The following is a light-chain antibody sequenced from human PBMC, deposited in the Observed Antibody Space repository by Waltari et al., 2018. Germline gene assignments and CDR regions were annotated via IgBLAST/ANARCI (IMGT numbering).Light chain of an antibody. CDR1: SLRSYY. J-gene: IGLJ3*02. CDR2: GKN. V-gene: IGLV3-19*01. CDR3: NSRDSSGNPWV. Sequence: SSELTQDPAVSVALGQTVRITCQGDSLRSYYASWYQQKPGQAPVLVIYGKNNRPSGIPDRFSGSSSGNTASLTFTGAQAEDEADYYCNSRDSSGNPWVFGGGTKLTVL.